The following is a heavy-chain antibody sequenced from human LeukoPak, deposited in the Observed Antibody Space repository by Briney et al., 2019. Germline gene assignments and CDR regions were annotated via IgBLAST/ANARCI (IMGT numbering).Heavy chain of an antibody. CDR3: ARVEAYYYYYGMDV. J-gene: IGHJ6*02. V-gene: IGHV3-53*01. CDR1: GFTVSSNY. Sequence: GGSLRLSCAASGFTVSSNYMSWVRQAPGKGLEWVSVIYSGGSTYYADSVKGRFTISRDNSKNTLYLQMNSLRAEDTAVYYCARVEAYYYYYGMDVWGQGTTVTVSS. CDR2: IYSGGST.